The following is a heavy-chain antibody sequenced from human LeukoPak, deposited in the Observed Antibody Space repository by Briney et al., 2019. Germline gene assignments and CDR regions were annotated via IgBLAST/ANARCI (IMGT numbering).Heavy chain of an antibody. V-gene: IGHV4-34*01. D-gene: IGHD7-27*01. CDR2: INRSGST. J-gene: IGHJ3*02. CDR3: AKILGSGVWYGFDI. CDR1: GGSFTKYY. Sequence: PSETLSLTCGVSGGSFTKYYWSWIRQPPGKGLEWTGEINRSGSTNYNPSLKSRVTISVDTSKNQFSLKLSSVTAADTAVYYCAKILGSGVWYGFDIWGQGTMVTVSS.